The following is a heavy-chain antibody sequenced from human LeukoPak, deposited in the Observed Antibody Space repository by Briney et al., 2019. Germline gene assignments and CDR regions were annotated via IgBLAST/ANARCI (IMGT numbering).Heavy chain of an antibody. CDR2: IYYSGST. Sequence: SETLSLTCTVSGGSISSYYWSWIRQPPGKGLEWIGYIYYSGSTNYNPSLKSRVTISVDTSKNQFSLKLSSVTAADRAVYYCARVSGYDWESFYDYWGQGSLVTVSS. J-gene: IGHJ4*02. D-gene: IGHD5-12*01. CDR1: GGSISSYY. CDR3: ARVSGYDWESFYDY. V-gene: IGHV4-59*08.